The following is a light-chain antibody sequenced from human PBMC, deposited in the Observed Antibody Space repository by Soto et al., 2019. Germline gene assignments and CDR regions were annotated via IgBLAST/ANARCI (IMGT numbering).Light chain of an antibody. V-gene: IGKV1-39*01. J-gene: IGKJ1*01. Sequence: DIQMTQSPSSLSASVGDRVTITCRASQSISNFLNWYQQKPGKAPNLLIYAASNLQSGVPLRFSGSGSGTDFTLTISSLQPEDFATYYCQQSYDALWTFGQGTKVEIK. CDR2: AAS. CDR3: QQSYDALWT. CDR1: QSISNF.